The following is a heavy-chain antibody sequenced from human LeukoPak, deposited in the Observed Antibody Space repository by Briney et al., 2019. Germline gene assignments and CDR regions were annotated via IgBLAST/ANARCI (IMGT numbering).Heavy chain of an antibody. CDR1: GFTFSSYA. V-gene: IGHV3-30-3*01. J-gene: IGHJ4*02. CDR3: GRGSVGFGELNY. D-gene: IGHD3-10*01. Sequence: GRSLRLSCAASGFTFSSYAMHWVRQAPGKGLEWVAVISYDGSNKFYADSVKGRFTLSRDNSKNTLYLQMNSLRIEDTAVYYCGRGSVGFGELNYWGQGTLVTVSS. CDR2: ISYDGSNK.